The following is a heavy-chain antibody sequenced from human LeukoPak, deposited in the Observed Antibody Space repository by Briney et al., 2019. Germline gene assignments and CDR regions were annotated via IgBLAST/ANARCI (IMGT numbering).Heavy chain of an antibody. CDR3: AREATWGQWYFDH. D-gene: IGHD6-19*01. CDR2: ISYDGSNK. CDR1: GFTFSSYA. V-gene: IGHV3-30*14. J-gene: IGHJ4*02. Sequence: GRSLRLSCAASGFTFSSYAMHWVRQAPGKGLEWVAVISYDGSNKYYADSVKGRSTLSRDNSKNMFFLQMNFLTVEDTAIYYCAREATWGQWYFDHWGQGTPVTVSS.